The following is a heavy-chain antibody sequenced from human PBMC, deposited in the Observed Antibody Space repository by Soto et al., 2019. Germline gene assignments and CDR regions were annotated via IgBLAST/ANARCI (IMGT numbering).Heavy chain of an antibody. CDR2: IYSGGST. CDR1: GFTVSSNY. Sequence: EVQLVESGVGLVQPGGSLRLSCAASGFTVSSNYMSWVRQAPGKGLEWVSVIYSGGSTYYADSVKGRFTISRDNSKITLYLQMNSLRAQDTAVYYCAREDGYRGGDAFDIWGQGTMVTVSS. J-gene: IGHJ3*02. CDR3: AREDGYRGGDAFDI. V-gene: IGHV3-66*01. D-gene: IGHD5-12*01.